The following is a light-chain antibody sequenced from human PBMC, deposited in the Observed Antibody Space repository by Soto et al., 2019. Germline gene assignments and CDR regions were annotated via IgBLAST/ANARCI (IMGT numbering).Light chain of an antibody. Sequence: DIPMTQSPSTLSGSVGDRVTITCRASQTISSWLAWYQQKPGKAPKLLIYDASSLESGVPSRFSGSGSGTEFTLTISSLQPDDFATYYCQQYNSYSTWTFGQGTKVEIK. V-gene: IGKV1-5*01. CDR2: DAS. J-gene: IGKJ1*01. CDR1: QTISSW. CDR3: QQYNSYSTWT.